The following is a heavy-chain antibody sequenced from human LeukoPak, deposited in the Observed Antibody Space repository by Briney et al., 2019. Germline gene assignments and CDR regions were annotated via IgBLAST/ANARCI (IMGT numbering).Heavy chain of an antibody. V-gene: IGHV3-74*01. CDR2: LKSDGRST. CDR1: GFTFSSHW. J-gene: IGHJ4*02. CDR3: ARGKFWSGYSNFDY. Sequence: LPGGSLRLSCAASGFTFSSHWMHWVRQAPGKGLVWVSRLKSDGRSTSYADSVKGRFTISRDNAKNTVYLQMNSLRAEDTAVYYCARGKFWSGYSNFDYWGQGTLVTVSS. D-gene: IGHD3-3*01.